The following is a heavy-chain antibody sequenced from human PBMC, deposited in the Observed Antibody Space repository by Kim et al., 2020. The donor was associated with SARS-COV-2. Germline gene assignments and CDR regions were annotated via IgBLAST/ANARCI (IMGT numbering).Heavy chain of an antibody. CDR3: ARGLASEFYFDF. J-gene: IGHJ4*01. Sequence: TYSPSFEGNVTISVDKTINTAYLQLSGLKASDTAIYYCARGLASEFYFDFWGHGTLVTVSS. V-gene: IGHV5-51*01.